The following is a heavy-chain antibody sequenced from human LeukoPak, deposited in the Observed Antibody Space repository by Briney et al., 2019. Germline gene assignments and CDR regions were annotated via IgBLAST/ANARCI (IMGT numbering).Heavy chain of an antibody. CDR3: TRRSRIAARLFDY. V-gene: IGHV3-49*04. CDR1: GFTFGDYA. Sequence: PGGSLRLSCTASGFTFGDYAMSWVRQAPGKGLEWVGFIRSKAYGGTTEYAASVKGRFTISRDDSKSIAYLQMNSLKTEDTAVYYCTRRSRIAARLFDYWGQGTLVTVSS. CDR2: IRSKAYGGTT. J-gene: IGHJ4*02. D-gene: IGHD6-6*01.